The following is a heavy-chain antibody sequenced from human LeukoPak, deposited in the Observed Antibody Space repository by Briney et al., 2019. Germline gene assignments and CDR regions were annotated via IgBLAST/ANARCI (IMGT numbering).Heavy chain of an antibody. CDR3: ASQLDTTGYYVGFFDS. V-gene: IGHV4-39*01. J-gene: IGHJ4*02. D-gene: IGHD3-9*01. CDR2: IYYSGNA. Sequence: SETLSLTCTVSGGSISGSSYYWAWIRQPPGKGLEWIGSIYYSGNAFYNASLKSRVTILADTSKNQFSLEVDSVTAADTAMYYCASQLDTTGYYVGFFDSWGQGALVTVSS. CDR1: GGSISGSSYY.